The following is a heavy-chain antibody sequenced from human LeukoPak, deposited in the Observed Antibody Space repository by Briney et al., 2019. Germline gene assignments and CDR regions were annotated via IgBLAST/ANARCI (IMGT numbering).Heavy chain of an antibody. CDR2: FDPEDGET. CDR3: ATNYYGSGSYYRYFDY. J-gene: IGHJ4*02. V-gene: IGHV1-24*01. D-gene: IGHD3-10*01. Sequence: GVSVKVSCKVSGYTLTELSMHWVRQAPGKGLEWMGGFDPEDGETIYAQKFQGRVTMTEDTSTDTAYMELSSLRSEDTAVYYCATNYYGSGSYYRYFDYWGQGTLVTVSS. CDR1: GYTLTELS.